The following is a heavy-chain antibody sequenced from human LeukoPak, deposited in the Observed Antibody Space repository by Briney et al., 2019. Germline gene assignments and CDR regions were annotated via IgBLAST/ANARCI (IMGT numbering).Heavy chain of an antibody. J-gene: IGHJ4*02. CDR3: AKDRPTVYSSSWLHFLDS. Sequence: GGTLRLSCAASGFTFSSYGMLWVRQAPGKGLEWVSGISGSGCSTYLTDSVKGRFTISRDNSKNTLYLQMNSLRADDTAVYYCAKDRPTVYSSSWLHFLDSWGQGTLVTVSS. CDR2: ISGSGCST. CDR1: GFTFSSYG. V-gene: IGHV3-23*01. D-gene: IGHD6-13*01.